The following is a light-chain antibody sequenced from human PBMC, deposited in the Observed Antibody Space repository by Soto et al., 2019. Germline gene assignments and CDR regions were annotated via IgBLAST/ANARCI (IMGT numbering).Light chain of an antibody. V-gene: IGLV2-23*02. CDR3: CSYAGDNSWV. CDR2: GVT. Sequence: QSVLTHPASVSGSPGQSITVSCTGTSSDVGSYDLVSWYQQHPGQAPKVMIYGVTKRPSGVSNRFSGNRSGNTASLTISGLQAEDEAEYYCCSYAGDNSWVFGGGTQLTV. CDR1: SSDVGSYDL. J-gene: IGLJ3*02.